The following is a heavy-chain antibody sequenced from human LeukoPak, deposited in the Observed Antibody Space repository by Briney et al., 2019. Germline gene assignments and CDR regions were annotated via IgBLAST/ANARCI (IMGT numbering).Heavy chain of an antibody. Sequence: GASVKVSCKASGGTFSSYAISWVRQAPGQGLEWMGGIIPIFGTANYAQKFQGRVTVTADESTSTAYMELSSLRSEDTAVYYCARDRGSYYVELDYWGQGTLVTVSS. CDR2: IIPIFGTA. J-gene: IGHJ4*02. CDR1: GGTFSSYA. V-gene: IGHV1-69*13. D-gene: IGHD1-26*01. CDR3: ARDRGSYYVELDY.